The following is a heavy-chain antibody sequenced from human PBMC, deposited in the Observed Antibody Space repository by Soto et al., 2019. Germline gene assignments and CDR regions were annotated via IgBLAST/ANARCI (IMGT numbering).Heavy chain of an antibody. J-gene: IGHJ4*02. CDR2: ISAYNGNT. CDR3: VRPSTDNGDDRWAFPY. Sequence: VQLVQSGTEVKKPGASLKVSCKPSGYHFSGYAIGWVRQAPGQGHEWMGWISAYNGNTNFAQKFQGRGTMTTDTSPSIAYVELMSLRSAGTAVYYCVRPSTDNGDDRWAFPYWGPG. CDR1: GYHFSGYA. V-gene: IGHV1-18*01. D-gene: IGHD4-17*01.